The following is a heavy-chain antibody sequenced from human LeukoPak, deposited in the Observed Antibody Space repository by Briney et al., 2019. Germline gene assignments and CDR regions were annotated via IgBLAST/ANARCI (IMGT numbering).Heavy chain of an antibody. CDR2: INPSGGST. D-gene: IGHD3-22*01. V-gene: IGHV1-46*01. CDR3: ARDPNYYYDSSGYYWFDP. J-gene: IGHJ5*02. Sequence: ASVKVSCKASGYIFTNYYMHWVRQAPGQGLEWMGKINPSGGSTNYAQKFQDRVTMTRDMSTSTVYMELSSLKSEDTAVFYCARDPNYYYDSSGYYWFDPWGQGTLVTVSS. CDR1: GYIFTNYY.